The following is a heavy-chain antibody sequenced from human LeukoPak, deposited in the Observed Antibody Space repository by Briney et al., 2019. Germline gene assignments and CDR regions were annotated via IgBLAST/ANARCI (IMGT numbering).Heavy chain of an antibody. V-gene: IGHV4-34*01. D-gene: IGHD3-10*01. CDR2: MNQGGST. J-gene: IGHJ6*03. Sequence: SETLSLTCAVYGGSFSGYYWSWIRQPPGKGLEWIGEMNQGGSTNYNPSLKSRVTISVDTSKNQFSLKLRSVTAADTAVYYCARRFGRKFGERFYYYHYMDVWGKGTTVTISS. CDR1: GGSFSGYY. CDR3: ARRFGRKFGERFYYYHYMDV.